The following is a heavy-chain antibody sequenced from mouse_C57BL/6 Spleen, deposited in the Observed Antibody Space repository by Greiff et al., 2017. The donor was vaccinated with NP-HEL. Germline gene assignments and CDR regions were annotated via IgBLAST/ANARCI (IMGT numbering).Heavy chain of an antibody. J-gene: IGHJ1*03. Sequence: DVQLQESGTVLARPGASVKMSCKTSGYTFTSYWMHWVKQRPGQGLEWIGAIYPGNSDTSYNQKFKGKAKLTAVTSASTAYMELSSLTNEDSAVYYCTRGGSSYAGYFDVWGTGTTVTVSS. V-gene: IGHV1-5*01. CDR3: TRGGSSYAGYFDV. CDR2: IYPGNSDT. CDR1: GYTFTSYW. D-gene: IGHD1-1*01.